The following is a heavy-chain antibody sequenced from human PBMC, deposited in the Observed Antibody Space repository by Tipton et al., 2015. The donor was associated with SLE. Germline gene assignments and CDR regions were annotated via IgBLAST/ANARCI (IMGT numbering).Heavy chain of an antibody. CDR3: AKDWGTGDVYYFQH. CDR2: IRSKAYGGTT. J-gene: IGHJ1*01. CDR1: GFTFGDHF. V-gene: IGHV3-49*03. D-gene: IGHD2-8*02. Sequence: SLRLSCTTSGFTFGDHFMIWFRQAPGKGLEWVSFIRSKAYGGTTEYAASVRDRFTISRDDSKSIAFLQMNSLTTEDTAVYYCAKDWGTGDVYYFQHWGQGTLVTVSS.